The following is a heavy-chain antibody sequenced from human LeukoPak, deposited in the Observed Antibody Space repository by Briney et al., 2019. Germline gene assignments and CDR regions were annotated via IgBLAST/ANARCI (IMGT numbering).Heavy chain of an antibody. CDR2: ISSSRRAI. CDR3: ARSSSRYCSGGSCYSGVLGYFDY. Sequence: GGSLRLSCAASGFTFSSYNINWVRQAPGKGLEWVSYISSSRRAISYADSVKGRFTISRDNAKNSLYLQMNSLRAEDTAVYYCARSSSRYCSGGSCYSGVLGYFDYWGQGTLVTVSS. J-gene: IGHJ4*02. D-gene: IGHD2-15*01. V-gene: IGHV3-48*01. CDR1: GFTFSSYN.